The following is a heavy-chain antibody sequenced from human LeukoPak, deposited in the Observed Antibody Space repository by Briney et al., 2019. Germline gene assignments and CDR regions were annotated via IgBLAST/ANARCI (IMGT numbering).Heavy chain of an antibody. CDR1: GYTFTGYY. CDR2: INPNSGGT. Sequence: ASVNVSCKASGYTFTGYYMHWVRQAPGQGLEWMGWINPNSGGTNYAQKFQGWVTMTRDTSISTAYMELSRLRSDDTAVYYCARGGITGTTRGPTRLNDAFDIWGQGTMVTVSS. V-gene: IGHV1-2*04. D-gene: IGHD1-20*01. CDR3: ARGGITGTTRGPTRLNDAFDI. J-gene: IGHJ3*02.